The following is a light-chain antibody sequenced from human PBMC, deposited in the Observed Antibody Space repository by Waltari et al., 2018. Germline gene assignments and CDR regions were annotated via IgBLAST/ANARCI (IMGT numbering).Light chain of an antibody. CDR1: QRVLSSPTNKNY. Sequence: DIVMTQSPDSPAVSLGERATINCTSRQRVLSSPTNKNYLAWYQQKPGQSPKLLIFLASTRQSGVPDRFSGSGSGTEFTLTISSLQADDVAVYYCQQYYSTPPLTFGGGTKVEIK. CDR3: QQYYSTPPLT. CDR2: LAS. V-gene: IGKV4-1*01. J-gene: IGKJ4*01.